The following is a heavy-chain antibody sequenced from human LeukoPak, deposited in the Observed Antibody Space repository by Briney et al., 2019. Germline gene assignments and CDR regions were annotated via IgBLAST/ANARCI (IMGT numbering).Heavy chain of an antibody. CDR3: ARHVGSGWGSVDY. J-gene: IGHJ4*02. CDR1: GDSISSSGRFY. D-gene: IGHD1-26*01. V-gene: IGHV4-39*01. Sequence: PSETLSLTCTVSGDSISSSGRFYWGWLRQPPGKGLEWIGSMDYSGSTNYNPSLKSRVTISVDTSKNQFSLKLSSVTAADTAVYYCARHVGSGWGSVDYWGQGTLVTVSS. CDR2: MDYSGST.